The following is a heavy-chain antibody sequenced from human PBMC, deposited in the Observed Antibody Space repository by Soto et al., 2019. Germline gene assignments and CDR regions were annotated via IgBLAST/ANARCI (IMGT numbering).Heavy chain of an antibody. J-gene: IGHJ4*02. D-gene: IGHD3-10*01. CDR3: ASDTFGYYFDY. Sequence: SETLSLTCTVSGGSISSYYWSWIRQPPGKGLEWIGEINHSGSTNYNPSLKSRVTISVDTSKNQFPLKLSSVTAADTAVYYCASDTFGYYFDYWGQGTLVTVSS. V-gene: IGHV4-34*01. CDR1: GGSISSYY. CDR2: INHSGST.